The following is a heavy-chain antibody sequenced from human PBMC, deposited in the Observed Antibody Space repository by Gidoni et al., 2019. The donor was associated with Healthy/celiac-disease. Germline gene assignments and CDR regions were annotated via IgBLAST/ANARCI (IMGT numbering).Heavy chain of an antibody. J-gene: IGHJ4*02. CDR2: ST. CDR3: ASCSSGWYYYFDY. Sequence: STYYNPSLKSRVTISVDTSKNQFSLKLSSVTAADTAVYYCASCSSGWYYYFDYWGQGTLVTVSS. D-gene: IGHD6-19*01. V-gene: IGHV4-39*01.